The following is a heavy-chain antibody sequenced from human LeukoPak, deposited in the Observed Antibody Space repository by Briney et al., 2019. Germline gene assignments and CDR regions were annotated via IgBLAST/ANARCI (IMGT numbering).Heavy chain of an antibody. CDR1: GGTFSSYA. D-gene: IGHD6-13*01. V-gene: IGHV1-69*04. Sequence: SVKVSCKASGGTFSSYAIIWVRQAPGQGLEWMGRIIPILGIANYAQKFQGRVTITADKSTSTAYMELSSLRSEDTAVYYRARGQQLVPYYFDYWGQGTLVTVSS. J-gene: IGHJ4*02. CDR3: ARGQQLVPYYFDY. CDR2: IIPILGIA.